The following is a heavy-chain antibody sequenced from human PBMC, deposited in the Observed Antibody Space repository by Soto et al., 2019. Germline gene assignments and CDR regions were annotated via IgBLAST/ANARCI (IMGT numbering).Heavy chain of an antibody. CDR2: ISAYNGNT. CDR3: ARAPKPSATMIVVVITTEGAFDI. J-gene: IGHJ3*02. V-gene: IGHV1-18*01. D-gene: IGHD3-22*01. CDR1: GYTFTSYG. Sequence: ASVKVSCKASGYTFTSYGISWVRQAPGQGLEWMGWISAYNGNTDYAQKLQGRVTMTTDTSTSTAYMELRSLRSDDTAVYYCARAPKPSATMIVVVITTEGAFDIWGQGTMVTVSS.